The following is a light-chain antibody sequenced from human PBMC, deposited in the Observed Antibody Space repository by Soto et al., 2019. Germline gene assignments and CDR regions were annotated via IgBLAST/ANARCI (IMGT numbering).Light chain of an antibody. CDR3: QQYDSYSSIT. CDR1: QSTSTW. CDR2: KAS. V-gene: IGKV1-5*03. J-gene: IGKJ5*01. Sequence: DIQMTQSPSTLSAFVGDRVTITCRASQSTSTWLAWYQQKPGKAPNLLIYKASTLEIGVPPRFSGSGSGTEFTLTISSLQPDDFATYYCQQYDSYSSITFGQGTRLEIK.